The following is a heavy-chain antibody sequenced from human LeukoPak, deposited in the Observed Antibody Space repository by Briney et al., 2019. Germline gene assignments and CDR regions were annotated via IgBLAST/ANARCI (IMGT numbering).Heavy chain of an antibody. Sequence: SETLSLTCAVYGGSFSGYYWSWIRQPPGKGLEWIGEIYHSGSTNYNPSLKSRVTISVDKSKNQFSLKLSSVTAADTAVYYCAREGYDSSGYYYFDYWGQGTLVTVSS. J-gene: IGHJ4*02. D-gene: IGHD3-22*01. CDR2: IYHSGST. CDR1: GGSFSGYY. CDR3: AREGYDSSGYYYFDY. V-gene: IGHV4-34*01.